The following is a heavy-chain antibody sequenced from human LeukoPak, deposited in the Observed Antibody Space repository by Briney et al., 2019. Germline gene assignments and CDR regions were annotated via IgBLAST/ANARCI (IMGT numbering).Heavy chain of an antibody. D-gene: IGHD5-12*01. Sequence: ASVKVSCKASGYTFIDYYIHWVRQAPGQELEWMGWINPNSGGTNYAQKFQGRVTMTRDTSISTAYMDLSRLRSDDTAVYYCARSGGYNSLFDYWGQGTLVTVSS. V-gene: IGHV1-2*02. J-gene: IGHJ4*02. CDR2: INPNSGGT. CDR1: GYTFIDYY. CDR3: ARSGGYNSLFDY.